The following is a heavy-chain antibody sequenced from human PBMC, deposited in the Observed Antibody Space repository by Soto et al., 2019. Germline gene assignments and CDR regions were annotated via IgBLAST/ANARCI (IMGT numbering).Heavy chain of an antibody. V-gene: IGHV3-23*01. CDR1: GFTFSSYA. D-gene: IGHD2-2*01. Sequence: EVQLLESGGGLVQPGGSLRLSCAASGFTFSSYAMSWVRQAPGKGLEWVSAISGSGGSTYYADSVKGRFTISRDNSKNTLYLQMNSLRAEDTAVYYCAKATGYCYSSTCRDYYYYYGMDVWGQGTTVTVSS. CDR2: ISGSGGST. CDR3: AKATGYCYSSTCRDYYYYYGMDV. J-gene: IGHJ6*02.